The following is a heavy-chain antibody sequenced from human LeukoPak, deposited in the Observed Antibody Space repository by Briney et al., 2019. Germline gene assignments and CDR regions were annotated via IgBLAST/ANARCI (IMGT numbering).Heavy chain of an antibody. D-gene: IGHD6-13*01. V-gene: IGHV4-34*01. CDR2: INHSGST. J-gene: IGHJ6*04. CDR3: ARGRLAAAGSTPSGMDV. CDR1: GGSFSGYY. Sequence: SETLSLTCAVYGGSFSGYYWSWIRQPPGKGLEWIGEINHSGSTSYNPSLKSRVTISVDTSKNQFSLKLSSVTAADTAVYYCARGRLAAAGSTPSGMDVWGKGTTVTVSS.